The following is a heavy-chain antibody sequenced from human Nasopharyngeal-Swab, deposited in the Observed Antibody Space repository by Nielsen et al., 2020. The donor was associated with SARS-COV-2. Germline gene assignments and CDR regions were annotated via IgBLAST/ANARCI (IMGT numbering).Heavy chain of an antibody. CDR2: IIHSGST. D-gene: IGHD2/OR15-2a*01. V-gene: IGHV4-34*12. J-gene: IGHJ5*01. Sequence: SETLSLTCAVYGGSFSGYSWIWVRQPPGKGLEWIGQIIHSGSTNYNPSLRSRVTISVDTSKNQFSLRLSSVTAADTAVYFCAGRGNSYGGNWFDSWGLGSLVVVSS. CDR1: GGSFSGYS. CDR3: AGRGNSYGGNWFDS.